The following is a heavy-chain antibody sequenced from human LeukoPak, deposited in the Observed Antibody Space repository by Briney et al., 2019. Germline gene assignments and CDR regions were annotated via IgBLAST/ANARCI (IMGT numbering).Heavy chain of an antibody. D-gene: IGHD1-1*01. J-gene: IGHJ4*02. CDR2: MNHSGST. V-gene: IGHV4-34*01. CDR3: ARNDDWNFDY. Sequence: SETLSLTCAVYGGSFSDYYWSWIRQPPGKGLEWIGEMNHSGSTNYSPSLKSRVTISVDTSKNQFSLKLSSVTAADTAVYYCARNDDWNFDYWGQGTLVTVSS. CDR1: GGSFSDYY.